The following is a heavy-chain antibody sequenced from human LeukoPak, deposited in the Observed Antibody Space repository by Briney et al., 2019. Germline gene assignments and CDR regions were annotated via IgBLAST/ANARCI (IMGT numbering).Heavy chain of an antibody. J-gene: IGHJ4*02. D-gene: IGHD3-22*01. CDR2: IYTSGST. V-gene: IGHV4-61*02. CDR3: ASSPTYYYDSSGYRFLD. Sequence: PSETLSLTCTVSGGSISSGSYYWSWIRQPAGKGLEWIGRIYTSGSTNYNPSLKSRVTISVDTSKNQFSLKLSSVTAADTAVYYCASSPTYYYDSSGYRFLDWGQGTLVTVSS. CDR1: GGSISSGSYY.